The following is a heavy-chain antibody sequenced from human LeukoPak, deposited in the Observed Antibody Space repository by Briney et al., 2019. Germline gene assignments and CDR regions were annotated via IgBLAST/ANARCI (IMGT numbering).Heavy chain of an antibody. D-gene: IGHD3-10*01. Sequence: SETLSLTCAVYGGSFSGYYWSWIRQPPGKGLEWIGEINHSGSTNYNPSLKNRVTISVDTSKNQFSLKLSSVTAADTAVYYCARSITMVRGVYYYGMDVWGKGTTVTVSS. CDR2: INHSGST. V-gene: IGHV4-34*01. CDR3: ARSITMVRGVYYYGMDV. CDR1: GGSFSGYY. J-gene: IGHJ6*04.